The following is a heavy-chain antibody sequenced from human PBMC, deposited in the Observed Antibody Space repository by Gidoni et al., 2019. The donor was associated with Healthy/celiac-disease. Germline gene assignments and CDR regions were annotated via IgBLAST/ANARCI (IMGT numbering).Heavy chain of an antibody. CDR2: FDPEDGET. Sequence: QVQLVQSGAEVKKPGASVKVSCKVSGYTLTELSMHWVRQAPGKGLEWMGGFDPEDGETIYAQKFQGRVTMTEDTSTDTAYMELSSLRSEDTAVYYCATVSATEGRWLQLVLFDYWGQGTLVTVSS. J-gene: IGHJ4*02. CDR1: GYTLTELS. CDR3: ATVSATEGRWLQLVLFDY. D-gene: IGHD5-12*01. V-gene: IGHV1-24*01.